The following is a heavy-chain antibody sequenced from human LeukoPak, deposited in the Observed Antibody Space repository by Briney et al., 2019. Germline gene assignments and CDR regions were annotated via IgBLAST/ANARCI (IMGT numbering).Heavy chain of an antibody. D-gene: IGHD3-10*01. J-gene: IGHJ5*02. V-gene: IGHV4-59*01. CDR1: GGPISSYY. Sequence: SETLSLTCTVSGGPISSYYWSWIRQPPGKGLEWIGYIYYSGSTNYNPSLKSRVTISVDTSKNQFSLKLSSVTAADTAVYYCARENAGGWFDPWGQGTLVTVSS. CDR2: IYYSGST. CDR3: ARENAGGWFDP.